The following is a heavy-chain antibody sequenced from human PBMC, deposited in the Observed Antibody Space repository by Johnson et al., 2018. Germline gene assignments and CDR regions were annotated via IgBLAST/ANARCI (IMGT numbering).Heavy chain of an antibody. CDR1: GFTFSHYA. CDR2: ITRGGADT. CDR3: GRGHSVFVVTNCLLSEY. D-gene: IGHD2-2*01. V-gene: IGHV3-23*03. J-gene: IGHJ4*02. Sequence: VQLVQSGGGLVQSGGSLRLSCAASGFTFSHYAMTWVRQASGKGLEWVSFITRGGADTYYADSVTGRFTISRDNAKNTLYLQMNSLTAEDTAVYFCGRGHSVFVVTNCLLSEYWGQGTLATVSS.